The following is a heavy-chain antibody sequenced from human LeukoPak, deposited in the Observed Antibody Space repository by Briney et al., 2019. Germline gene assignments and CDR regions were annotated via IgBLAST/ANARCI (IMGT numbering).Heavy chain of an antibody. CDR3: ARDPYYYDSSGYSP. D-gene: IGHD3-22*01. Sequence: GGSLRLSCAASGFTFGSYWMSWVRQAPGKGLEWVANIKQDGSEKYYVDSVKGRFTISRDNAKNSLYLQMNSLRAEDTAVYYCARDPYYYDSSGYSPWGQGTLVTVSS. CDR1: GFTFGSYW. CDR2: IKQDGSEK. J-gene: IGHJ4*02. V-gene: IGHV3-7*03.